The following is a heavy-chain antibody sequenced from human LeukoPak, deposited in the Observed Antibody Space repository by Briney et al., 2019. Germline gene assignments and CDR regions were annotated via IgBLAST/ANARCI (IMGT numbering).Heavy chain of an antibody. Sequence: PGGSLRLSCAASGFTLSNSGLHWVRQAPGKGLEWVALVRPDGSSNYYADSVKGRFTISRDNSKSTLYLQMNSLRAEDTAFYYCAKDQAGTWGLDYWGQGTLVTVSS. CDR3: AKDQAGTWGLDY. CDR1: GFTLSNSG. V-gene: IGHV3-30*02. J-gene: IGHJ4*02. D-gene: IGHD3-10*01. CDR2: VRPDGSSN.